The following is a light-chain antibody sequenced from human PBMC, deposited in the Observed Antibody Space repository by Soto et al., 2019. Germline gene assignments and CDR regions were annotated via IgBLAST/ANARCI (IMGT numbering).Light chain of an antibody. J-gene: IGKJ5*01. Sequence: EIVLTQSPGTLSLSPGERATLSCRASQTVLNNYLTWYQQKPGQAPRRLIFGASTRATGIPARFSGSGSGTEFTLTISSLQSEDFAVYYCQQYNNWPSITFGQGTRLEIK. V-gene: IGKV3-15*01. CDR2: GAS. CDR1: QTVLNN. CDR3: QQYNNWPSIT.